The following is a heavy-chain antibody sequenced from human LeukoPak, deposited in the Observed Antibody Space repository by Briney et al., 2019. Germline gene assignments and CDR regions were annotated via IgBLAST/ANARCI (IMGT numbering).Heavy chain of an antibody. J-gene: IGHJ4*02. V-gene: IGHV3-43*01. Sequence: PGGSLRLSCAASGFTFDDYTMHWVRQAPGKGLEWVSLISWGGGSTYYADSVKGRFTISRDNRKNSLYLQMNSLSSEDTALYYCATDSEQLVFYSYCDYWGQGTLVTVSS. CDR1: GFTFDDYT. D-gene: IGHD6-13*01. CDR3: ATDSEQLVFYSYCDY. CDR2: ISWGGGST.